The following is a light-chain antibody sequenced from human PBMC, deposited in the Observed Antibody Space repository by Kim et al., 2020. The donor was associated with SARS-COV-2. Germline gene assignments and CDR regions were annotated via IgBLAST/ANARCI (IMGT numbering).Light chain of an antibody. CDR1: VIGSKS. J-gene: IGLJ2*01. CDR3: QVWDSTTDHVV. Sequence: APGETAWITCVGNVIGSKSVHWYQQKPGQAPVLVIYYDSDRPSGIPERFSGSNSGITATLTISRVEAGDEADYYCQVWDSTTDHVVFGGGTQLTVL. V-gene: IGLV3-21*04. CDR2: YDS.